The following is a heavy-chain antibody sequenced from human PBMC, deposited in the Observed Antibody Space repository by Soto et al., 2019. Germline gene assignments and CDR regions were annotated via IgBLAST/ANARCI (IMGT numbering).Heavy chain of an antibody. CDR1: GYTFSIYG. CDR3: ARDLDGSGSYYTDY. D-gene: IGHD3-10*01. Sequence: QVQLVQSGAEVKKPGASVKVSCKGSGYTFSIYGINWVRQAPGQGLEWMGWITPYNGNTKYAQIFQGRVTMTTDTSTSTAYMELRSLRSDDTAVYYCARDLDGSGSYYTDYWGQGTLVTVSS. J-gene: IGHJ4*02. CDR2: ITPYNGNT. V-gene: IGHV1-18*01.